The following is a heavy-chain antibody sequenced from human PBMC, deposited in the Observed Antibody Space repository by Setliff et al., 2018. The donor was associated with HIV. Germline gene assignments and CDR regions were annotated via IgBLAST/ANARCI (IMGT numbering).Heavy chain of an antibody. CDR3: ARSALWFGEADWYFDL. CDR1: GYSISSSYW. J-gene: IGHJ2*01. Sequence: TSETLSLTCVVSGYSISSSYWWGWIRQPPGKGLEWIGWIGYIYKGGSTYYNPSLKSRVTMSEDTSKNQFSLKLRSVTAVDTAVYYCARSALWFGEADWYFDLWGRGTLVTVS. CDR2: IYKGGST. D-gene: IGHD3-10*01. V-gene: IGHV4-28*01.